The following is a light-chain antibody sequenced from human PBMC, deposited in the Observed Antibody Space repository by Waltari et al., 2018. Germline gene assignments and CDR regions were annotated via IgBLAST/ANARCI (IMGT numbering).Light chain of an antibody. Sequence: SYELTQPPSVSVSPGQTASITCSGDKLGDKYACWYQQRPGQSPVLGIYQDSKRPSGFPERFSGSNSGNTATLTISGTQAMDEADYYCQAWDSSTAVFGGGTKLTVL. CDR2: QDS. CDR1: KLGDKY. J-gene: IGLJ3*02. CDR3: QAWDSSTAV. V-gene: IGLV3-1*01.